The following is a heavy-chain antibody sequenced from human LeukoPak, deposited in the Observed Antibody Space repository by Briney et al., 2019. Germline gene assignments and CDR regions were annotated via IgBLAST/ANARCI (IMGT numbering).Heavy chain of an antibody. J-gene: IGHJ5*02. CDR1: GGSIFSYY. CDR2: VYNGGST. D-gene: IGHD1-26*01. CDR3: ARGVGSGSYLRGWFDP. V-gene: IGHV4-59*12. Sequence: PSETLSLTCTVSGGSIFSYYWSWLRQSPGKGLEWIGYVYNGGSTNYNPSLKSRVTILVDMSKNQFSLRLSSVTAADTAMYYCARGVGSGSYLRGWFDPWGQGTLVTVSS.